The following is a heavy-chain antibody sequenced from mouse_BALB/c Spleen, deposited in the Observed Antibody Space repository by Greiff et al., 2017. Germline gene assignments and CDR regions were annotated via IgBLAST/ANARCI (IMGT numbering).Heavy chain of an antibody. V-gene: IGHV5-17*02. CDR2: ISSGSSTI. CDR3: ARSRGYGDDAMDY. CDR1: GFTFSSFG. D-gene: IGHD2-13*01. Sequence: DVMLVASGGGLVQPGGSRKLSCAASGFTFSSFGMHWVRQAPEKGLEWVAYISSGSSTIYYADTVKGRFTISRDNPKNTLFLQMTSLRSEDTAMYYCARSRGYGDDAMDYWGQGTSVTVSS. J-gene: IGHJ4*01.